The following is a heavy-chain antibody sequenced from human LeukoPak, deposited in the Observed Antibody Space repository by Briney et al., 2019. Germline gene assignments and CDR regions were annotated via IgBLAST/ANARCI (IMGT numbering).Heavy chain of an antibody. CDR1: GYTFTSYG. Sequence: GASVKVSCKASGYTFTSYGISWVRQAPGQGLEWMGWISAYNGNTNYAQKLQGRVTMTTDTSTSTAYMELRSLRSDDTAVYYCARDYSSSWRKNFDYWDQGTLVTVSS. J-gene: IGHJ4*02. CDR3: ARDYSSSWRKNFDY. V-gene: IGHV1-18*01. D-gene: IGHD6-13*01. CDR2: ISAYNGNT.